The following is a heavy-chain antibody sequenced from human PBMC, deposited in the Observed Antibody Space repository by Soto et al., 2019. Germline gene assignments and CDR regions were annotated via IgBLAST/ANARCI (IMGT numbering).Heavy chain of an antibody. Sequence: WGSLRLSCAASGFTFVSYAISCVRQSPLKGLEWVSAISGSGGSTYYADSVKGRFTISRDNSKNTLYLQMNSLRAEDTAVYYCAKGSIAAAATPNWFDPWGQGTLVTVSS. CDR1: GFTFVSYA. CDR2: ISGSGGST. J-gene: IGHJ5*02. V-gene: IGHV3-23*01. D-gene: IGHD6-13*01. CDR3: AKGSIAAAATPNWFDP.